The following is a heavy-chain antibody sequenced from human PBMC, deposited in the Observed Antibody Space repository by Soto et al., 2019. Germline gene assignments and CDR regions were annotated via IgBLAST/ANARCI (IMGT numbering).Heavy chain of an antibody. CDR1: GYTFSSSA. D-gene: IGHD6-19*01. J-gene: IGHJ4*02. CDR2: INVGNDKT. V-gene: IGHV1-3*01. CDR3: AKTKGGWTLHF. Sequence: QVQLVQSGAEVKKPGASVKLSCKPSGYTFSSSAMHWVRQAPGQRLEWMGWINVGNDKTEYSWRLQGRVTITKDTSASTADMELSGLTSGDTAVYYCAKTKGGWTLHFWGPGTLVTDSS.